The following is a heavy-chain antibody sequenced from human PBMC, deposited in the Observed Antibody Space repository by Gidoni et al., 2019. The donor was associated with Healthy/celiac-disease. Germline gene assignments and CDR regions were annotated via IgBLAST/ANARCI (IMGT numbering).Heavy chain of an antibody. CDR1: GGSFSGYY. Sequence: QVQLQQWGAGLLKPSETMSLPCAVYGGSFSGYYWSWIRQPPGKGLEWIGEINHSGSTNYNPSRKSRVTISVDTSKNQFSLKLSSVTAADTAVYYCARRTVVPAATGGWFDPWGQGTLVTVSS. V-gene: IGHV4-34*01. CDR3: ARRTVVPAATGGWFDP. J-gene: IGHJ5*02. D-gene: IGHD2-2*01. CDR2: INHSGST.